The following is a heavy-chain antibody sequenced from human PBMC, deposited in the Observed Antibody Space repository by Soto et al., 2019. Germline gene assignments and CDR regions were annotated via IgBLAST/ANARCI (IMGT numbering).Heavy chain of an antibody. J-gene: IGHJ4*02. V-gene: IGHV4-31*03. D-gene: IGHD6-19*01. Sequence: QVQLQESGPELVKPSQTLSLTCSVSGGSITTNGHYWTWIRQHPGQGLEWIACIYYTGNSYLNPSLKSRLSISVDTSKNQFPLELRSVTAADTAVYYCAREQWGFDSWGQGTLVTVSS. CDR1: GGSITTNGHY. CDR3: AREQWGFDS. CDR2: IYYTGNS.